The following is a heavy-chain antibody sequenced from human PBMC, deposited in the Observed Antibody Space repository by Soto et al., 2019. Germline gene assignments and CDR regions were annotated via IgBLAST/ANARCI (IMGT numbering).Heavy chain of an antibody. J-gene: IGHJ4*02. CDR3: ARTTAVPNTLRSRYFFDY. D-gene: IGHD4-17*01. V-gene: IGHV4-61*01. Sequence: PSETLSLTCSVSGGSVSNKTYYWGWIRQPPGKRLEWIGYVDYSGTTNYNPSLKSRVTISVDLSKNQFSLRLSSVTTADTALYYCARTTAVPNTLRSRYFFDYWGQGTLGTVSS. CDR1: GGSVSNKTYY. CDR2: VDYSGTT.